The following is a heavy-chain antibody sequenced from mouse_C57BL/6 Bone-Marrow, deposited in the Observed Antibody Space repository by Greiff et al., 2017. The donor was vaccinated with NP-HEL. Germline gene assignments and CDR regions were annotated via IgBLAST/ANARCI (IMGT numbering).Heavy chain of an antibody. V-gene: IGHV1-81*01. CDR1: GYTFTSYG. D-gene: IGHD1-1*01. CDR2: IYPRSGNT. Sequence: QVQLQQSGAELARPGASVKLSCKASGYTFTSYGISWVKQRTGQGLEWIGEIYPRSGNTYYNEKFKGKATLTADKSSSTAYMELRSLTSEDSAVYFWARRRVTTVVAKGGFDYWGQGTTLTVSS. J-gene: IGHJ2*01. CDR3: ARRRVTTVVAKGGFDY.